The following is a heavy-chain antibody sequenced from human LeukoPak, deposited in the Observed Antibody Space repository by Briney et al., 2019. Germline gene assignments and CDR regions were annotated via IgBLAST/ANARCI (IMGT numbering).Heavy chain of an antibody. Sequence: SETLSLTCAVYGGSFSGYYWSWIRQPPGKGLEWIGEINHSRSTNYNPSLKSRVTISLDTSKNQFSLKLSSVTAADTAVYYCARHKGSYRDQIDYWGQGTLVTVSS. CDR2: INHSRST. V-gene: IGHV4-34*01. D-gene: IGHD1-26*01. CDR3: ARHKGSYRDQIDY. CDR1: GGSFSGYY. J-gene: IGHJ4*02.